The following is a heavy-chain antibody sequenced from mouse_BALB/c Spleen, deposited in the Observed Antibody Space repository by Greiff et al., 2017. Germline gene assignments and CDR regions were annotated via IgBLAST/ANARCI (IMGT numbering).Heavy chain of an antibody. CDR2: ISSGGSYT. CDR3: ARPGLKYYGSSYVWYFDV. V-gene: IGHV5-6*01. D-gene: IGHD1-1*01. CDR1: GFTFSSYG. J-gene: IGHJ1*01. Sequence: EVQGVESGGDLVKPGGSLKLSCAASGFTFSSYGMSWVRQTPDKRLEWVATISSGGSYTYYPDSVKGRFTISRDNAKNTLYLQMSSLKSEDTAMYYCARPGLKYYGSSYVWYFDVWGAGTTVTVSS.